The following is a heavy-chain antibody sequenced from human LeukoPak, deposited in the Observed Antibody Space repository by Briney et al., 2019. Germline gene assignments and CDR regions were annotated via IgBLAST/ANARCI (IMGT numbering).Heavy chain of an antibody. CDR3: AKDVDSENNGGYLGY. J-gene: IGHJ4*02. CDR2: ISWNSGAV. Sequence: PGGSLRLSCAASGFRFDNYAMHWVRQAPGKGLEWVSGISWNSGAVGYADSVKGRFTISRDNAKKSLYLHLNSLRTEDTALYYCAKDVDSENNGGYLGYWGQGTLVTVSS. D-gene: IGHD2-8*01. CDR1: GFRFDNYA. V-gene: IGHV3-9*01.